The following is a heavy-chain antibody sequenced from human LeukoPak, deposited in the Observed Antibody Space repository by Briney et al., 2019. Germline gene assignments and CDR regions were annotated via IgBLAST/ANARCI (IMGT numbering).Heavy chain of an antibody. CDR3: ARLAISGGQWPSLRNTAVFDY. CDR1: GFTFSSYW. V-gene: IGHV3-7*01. J-gene: IGHJ4*02. D-gene: IGHD5-18*01. Sequence: PGGSLRLSCAASGFTFSSYWMSWVRQAPGKGLEWVANIKQDGREKYYVDSVKGRFTISRDNAKNSLYLQINSLRAEDTAVYYCARLAISGGQWPSLRNTAVFDYWGQGTLVTVSS. CDR2: IKQDGREK.